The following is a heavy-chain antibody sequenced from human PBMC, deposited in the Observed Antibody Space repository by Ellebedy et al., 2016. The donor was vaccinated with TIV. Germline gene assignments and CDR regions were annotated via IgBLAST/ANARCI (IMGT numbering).Heavy chain of an antibody. Sequence: SETLSLTCTVSGGSILSYYCLWILHPPGKGLEWIGYIYYSGSTNYNPSLKSRVTISVDTSKNQFSLKLSSVTAADTSVYYCARDYGDYDGAFDIWGQGTMVTVSS. CDR2: IYYSGST. CDR1: GGSILSYY. CDR3: ARDYGDYDGAFDI. D-gene: IGHD4-17*01. V-gene: IGHV4-59*01. J-gene: IGHJ3*02.